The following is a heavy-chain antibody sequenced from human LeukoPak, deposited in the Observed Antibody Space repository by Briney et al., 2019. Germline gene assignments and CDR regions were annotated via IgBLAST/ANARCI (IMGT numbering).Heavy chain of an antibody. D-gene: IGHD4-17*01. CDR2: IRQDGSEK. Sequence: PGGSLRLSCVASGFTFGSYWMNWVRQAPGKGLEWVANIRQDGSEKKYVDSVKGRFTICRDNAKNALDLQMNSLRAEDTAVYYCASISYGDYEHWGQGTLVTVSS. V-gene: IGHV3-7*05. CDR1: GFTFGSYW. CDR3: ASISYGDYEH. J-gene: IGHJ1*01.